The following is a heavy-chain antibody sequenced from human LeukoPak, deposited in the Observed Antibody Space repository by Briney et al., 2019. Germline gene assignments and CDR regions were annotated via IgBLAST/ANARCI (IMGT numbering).Heavy chain of an antibody. D-gene: IGHD6-13*01. CDR3: ARDGVLAAACTLVVEYYFDY. CDR1: GFTFSSYS. Sequence: PGGSLRLSCAASGFTFSSYSMNWVRQAPGKGLEWVSSISSSSSYIYYADSVKGRFTISRDNAKNSLYLQMNSLRAEDTAVYYCARDGVLAAACTLVVEYYFDYWGQGTLVTVSS. J-gene: IGHJ4*02. V-gene: IGHV3-21*01. CDR2: ISSSSSYI.